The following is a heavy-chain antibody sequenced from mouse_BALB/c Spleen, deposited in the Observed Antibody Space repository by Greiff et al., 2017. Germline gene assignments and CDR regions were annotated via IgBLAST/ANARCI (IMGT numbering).Heavy chain of an antibody. D-gene: IGHD2-1*01. CDR2: ISSGGST. CDR3: ARGYYGNYYAMDY. V-gene: IGHV5-6-5*01. CDR1: GFTFSSYA. J-gene: IGHJ4*01. Sequence: EVKVEESGGGLVKPGGSLKLSCAASGFTFSSYAMSWVRQTPEKRLEWVASISSGGSTYYPDSVKGRFTISRDNARNILYLQMSSLRSEDTAMYYCARGYYGNYYAMDYWGQGTSVTVSS.